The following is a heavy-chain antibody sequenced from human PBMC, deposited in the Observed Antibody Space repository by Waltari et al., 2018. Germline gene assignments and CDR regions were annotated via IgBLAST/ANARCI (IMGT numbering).Heavy chain of an antibody. CDR3: ARVGCSGGSCYSAFDY. CDR1: GYTFTSYA. V-gene: IGHV1-3*01. D-gene: IGHD2-15*01. Sequence: QVQLVQSGAEVKKPGASVKVSCKASGYTFTSYAMHWVRQAPGQRLEWMGRINAGNGNTKYSQKFQGRVTITRDTSASTAYMELSSLRSEDTAVYYCARVGCSGGSCYSAFDYWGQGTLVTVSS. J-gene: IGHJ4*02. CDR2: INAGNGNT.